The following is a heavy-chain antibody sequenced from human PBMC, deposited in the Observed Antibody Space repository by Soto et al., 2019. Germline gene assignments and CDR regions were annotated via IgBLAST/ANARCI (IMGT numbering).Heavy chain of an antibody. Sequence: SETLSLTCTVHGGSISRYYWSWIRQPPGKGLEWIGYIYYSGSTNYNPSLKSRVTISVDTSKNQFSLKLSSVTAADTAVYYCARLKFRYGYFYSHYCCPTTLGTLST. CDR1: GGSISRYY. CDR3: ARLKFRYGYFYSHY. V-gene: IGHV4-59*01. D-gene: IGHD5-18*01. CDR2: IYYSGST. J-gene: IGHJ4*02.